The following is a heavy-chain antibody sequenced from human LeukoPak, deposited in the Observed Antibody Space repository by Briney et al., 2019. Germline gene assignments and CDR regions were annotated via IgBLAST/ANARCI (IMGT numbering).Heavy chain of an antibody. CDR2: ISGSGGST. CDR3: AKVHSLYCSSTSCCNFDY. CDR1: GFTFSGYA. Sequence: GGSLRLSCAPSGFTFSGYAMSWVRQAPGKGLEWVSGISGSGGSTYYADSVKGRSTISRDNSKKMLYLQMNSLRTEDTAVYYCAKVHSLYCSSTSCCNFDYWGQGILVTVSS. V-gene: IGHV3-23*01. D-gene: IGHD2-2*01. J-gene: IGHJ4*02.